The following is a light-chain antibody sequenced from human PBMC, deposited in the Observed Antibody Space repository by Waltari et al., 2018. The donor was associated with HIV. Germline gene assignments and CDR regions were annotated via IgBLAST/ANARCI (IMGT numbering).Light chain of an antibody. Sequence: DIQMTQSPSSVSASVGDRVTITCRASQDIHTWLAWYRQKPGRAPKLLIYATVNLESEVPSRFSGSGSGTDFTLTVSNLQPEDFATYYCQQSRSFPFTFGQGTKLEIK. CDR3: QQSRSFPFT. V-gene: IGKV1D-12*01. CDR1: QDIHTW. CDR2: ATV. J-gene: IGKJ2*01.